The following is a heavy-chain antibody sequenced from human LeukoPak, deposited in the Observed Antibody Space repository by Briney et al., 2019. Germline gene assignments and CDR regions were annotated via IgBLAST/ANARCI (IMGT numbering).Heavy chain of an antibody. CDR2: ISSSGSHI. CDR1: GFTFKYYT. Sequence: GGSLRLSCAPSGFTFKYYTMNWVPPAPGKGLEWFSSISSSGSHIYYADSVKGRFTISRDNAQNSIYLQMNRQRVEDTAMYYCARDKWSYYGLDLWGQGTTVSVSS. D-gene: IGHD1-26*01. J-gene: IGHJ6*01. CDR3: ARDKWSYYGLDL. V-gene: IGHV3-21*06.